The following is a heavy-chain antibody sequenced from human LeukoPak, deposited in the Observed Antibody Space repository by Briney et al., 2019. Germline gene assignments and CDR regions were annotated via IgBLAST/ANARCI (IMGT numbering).Heavy chain of an antibody. CDR2: ISGRADST. CDR1: GFVFSNYA. J-gene: IGHJ4*02. V-gene: IGHV3-23*01. D-gene: IGHD4-17*01. CDR3: ARSPLIRESYGDKIVKFDY. Sequence: GGSLRLSCAASGFVFSNYAMSWVRQAPGRGLEWVSTISGRADSTYSADSVRGRFTIHRDSYKNTLSLQMDSLRAQDTAVYYCARSPLIRESYGDKIVKFDYWGQGTLVTVSS.